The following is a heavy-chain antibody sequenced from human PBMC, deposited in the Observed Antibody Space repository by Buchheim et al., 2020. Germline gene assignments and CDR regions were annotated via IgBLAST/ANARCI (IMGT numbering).Heavy chain of an antibody. J-gene: IGHJ4*02. V-gene: IGHV4-34*01. Sequence: QVQLQQWGAGLLKPSETLSLTCAVYGGSFSGYYWSWIRQPPGKGLEWIGEINHSGSTNYNPSLKSRVTISVDTSKNQFPLKLSSVTAADTAVYYCAVGIAVAGISLQFDYWGQGTL. D-gene: IGHD6-19*01. CDR3: AVGIAVAGISLQFDY. CDR1: GGSFSGYY. CDR2: INHSGST.